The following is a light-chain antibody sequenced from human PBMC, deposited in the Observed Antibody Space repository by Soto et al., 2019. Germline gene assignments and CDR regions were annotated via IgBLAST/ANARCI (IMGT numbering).Light chain of an antibody. Sequence: SYELTQPPSLSLAPGQTATITCGGNNIGRKSVHWYQHKPGQAPVLVVYDDSDRPSGIPERFSGSNSGNTAALTISRVEAGDEADYYCQVWDGSSDHEEWVFGGGTKLTVL. CDR3: QVWDGSSDHEEWV. CDR2: DDS. CDR1: NIGRKS. V-gene: IGLV3-21*02. J-gene: IGLJ3*02.